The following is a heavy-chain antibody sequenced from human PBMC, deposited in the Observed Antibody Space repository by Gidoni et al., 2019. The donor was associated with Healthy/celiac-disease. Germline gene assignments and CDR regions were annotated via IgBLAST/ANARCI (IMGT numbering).Heavy chain of an antibody. J-gene: IGHJ4*02. Sequence: QVQLVESGVGVVQPGRSLRLSCAASGFTFSSYAMHWVRQAPGKGLEWVAVISYDGSNKYYADSVKGRFTISRDNSKNTLYLQMNSLRAEDTAVYYCARAVGDYWGQGTLVTVSS. V-gene: IGHV3-30-3*01. CDR3: ARAVGDY. CDR1: GFTFSSYA. CDR2: ISYDGSNK.